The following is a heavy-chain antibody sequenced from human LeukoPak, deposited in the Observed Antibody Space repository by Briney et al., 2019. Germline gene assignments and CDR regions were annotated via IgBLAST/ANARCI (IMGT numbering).Heavy chain of an antibody. Sequence: ASVKVSFKASGGTFISYAISWVRQAPGQGLEWMGRIIPILGIANYAQKFQGRVTITADKSTSTAYMELSSLRSEDTAVYYCARGLGQMARIDYWGQGTLVTVSS. J-gene: IGHJ4*02. CDR3: ARGLGQMARIDY. V-gene: IGHV1-69*04. D-gene: IGHD5-24*01. CDR2: IIPILGIA. CDR1: GGTFISYA.